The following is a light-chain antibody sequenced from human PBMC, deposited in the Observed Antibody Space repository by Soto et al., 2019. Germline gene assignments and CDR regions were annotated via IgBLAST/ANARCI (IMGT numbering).Light chain of an antibody. CDR2: DAS. CDR1: QDISNY. J-gene: IGKJ1*01. CDR3: QQYHIWPPWT. Sequence: DIQMTQSPSSLSASVGDRVTITCQASQDISNYLNWYQQKPGKAPKLLIYDASNLETGVPSRFSGSGSGTDFTLTISCLQSEDFAVYYCQQYHIWPPWTYGQRTKVDIK. V-gene: IGKV1-33*01.